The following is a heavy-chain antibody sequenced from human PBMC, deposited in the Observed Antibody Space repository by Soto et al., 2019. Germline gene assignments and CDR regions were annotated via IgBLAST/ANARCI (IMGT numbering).Heavy chain of an antibody. CDR3: AKPWFDIVVVVAATPRKGAFDI. Sequence: GGSLRLSCAASGFTFSSYAMSWVRQAPGKGLEWVSAISGSGGSTYYADSVKGRFTISRDNSKNTLYLQMNSLRAEDTAVYYCAKPWFDIVVVVAATPRKGAFDIWGQGTMVTVSS. CDR1: GFTFSSYA. CDR2: ISGSGGST. D-gene: IGHD2-15*01. J-gene: IGHJ3*02. V-gene: IGHV3-23*01.